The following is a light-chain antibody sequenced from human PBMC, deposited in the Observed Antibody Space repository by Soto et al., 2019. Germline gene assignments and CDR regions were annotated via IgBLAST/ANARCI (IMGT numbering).Light chain of an antibody. CDR2: SAS. CDR3: HQYNNWPPYS. CDR1: QSFGTN. Sequence: IVMTQSPATLSVSPGESATLSCRASQSFGTNLAWYQQTPGQAPRVLIHSASTRATGIPARFSGSGSDTEFTLTISGLQSEDFAIYYCHQYNNWPPYSFGQGTKLENK. J-gene: IGKJ2*01. V-gene: IGKV3-15*01.